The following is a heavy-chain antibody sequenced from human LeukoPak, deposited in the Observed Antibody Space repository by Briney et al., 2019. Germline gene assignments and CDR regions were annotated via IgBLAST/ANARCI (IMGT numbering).Heavy chain of an antibody. J-gene: IGHJ6*02. V-gene: IGHV3-33*01. CDR1: GFTFSRLD. D-gene: IGHD6-6*01. Sequence: GGSLRLSCAASGFTFSRLDMHWVSQAPGKGLEWVAVIWSEGTDKYYADSVRGRFTISRDNSKNTLYLQMNSLRAEDTAVYYCVRRIPQYNAMDVWGQGTTVIVSS. CDR3: VRRIPQYNAMDV. CDR2: IWSEGTDK.